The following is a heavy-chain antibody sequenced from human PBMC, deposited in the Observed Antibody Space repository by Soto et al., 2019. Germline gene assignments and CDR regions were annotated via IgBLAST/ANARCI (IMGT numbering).Heavy chain of an antibody. D-gene: IGHD2-2*01. CDR2: INAGNGNT. V-gene: IGHV1-3*01. CDR3: ARAYCSSTSCRNMDV. CDR1: GYTFTSYA. J-gene: IGHJ6*03. Sequence: ASVKVSCKASGYTFTSYAMHWVRQAPGQRLEWMGWINAGNGNTKYSQKFQGRVTITRDTSASTAYMELSSLRSEDTVVYYCARAYCSSTSCRNMDVWGKGTTVTVSS.